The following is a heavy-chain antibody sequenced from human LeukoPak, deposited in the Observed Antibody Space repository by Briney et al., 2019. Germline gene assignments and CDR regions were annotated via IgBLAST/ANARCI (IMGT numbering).Heavy chain of an antibody. J-gene: IGHJ3*01. CDR2: INPSGGSA. D-gene: IGHD3-10*01. Sequence: ASVKVSCKASGCTFSNYNIHWVRQAPGQGLEWMGIINPSGGSANYAQAFQGRVTTTRDTSTSTVYMELSSLRSDDTAVYYCARGYFGDPPAFDLWGQGTVVTVSS. CDR1: GCTFSNYN. CDR3: ARGYFGDPPAFDL. V-gene: IGHV1-46*01.